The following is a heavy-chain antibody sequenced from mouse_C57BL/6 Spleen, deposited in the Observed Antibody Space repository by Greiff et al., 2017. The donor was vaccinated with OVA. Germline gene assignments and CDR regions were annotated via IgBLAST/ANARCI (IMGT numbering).Heavy chain of an antibody. J-gene: IGHJ4*01. V-gene: IGHV1-55*01. D-gene: IGHD3-2*02. CDR1: GYTFTSYW. Sequence: VKLMESGAELVKPGASVKMSCKASGYTFTSYWITWVKQRPGQGLEWIGDIYPGSGSTNYNEKFKSKATLTVDTSSSTAYMQLSSLTSEDSAVYYCAREANFSMDYWGQGTSVTVSS. CDR2: IYPGSGST. CDR3: AREANFSMDY.